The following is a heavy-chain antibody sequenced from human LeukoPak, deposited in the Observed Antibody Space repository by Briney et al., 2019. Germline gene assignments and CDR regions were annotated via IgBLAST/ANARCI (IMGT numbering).Heavy chain of an antibody. V-gene: IGHV1-2*02. D-gene: IGHD3-10*01. Sequence: ASVKVSCKASGYTFTGYYMQWVRQAPGQGLEWMGWINPNSGGTNYAQNFQGRVTMTRDTSISTAYMELSRLRSDDTAVYYCARTPSYYYGSGGSYNWFDPWGQGTLVTVSS. CDR1: GYTFTGYY. CDR2: INPNSGGT. CDR3: ARTPSYYYGSGGSYNWFDP. J-gene: IGHJ5*02.